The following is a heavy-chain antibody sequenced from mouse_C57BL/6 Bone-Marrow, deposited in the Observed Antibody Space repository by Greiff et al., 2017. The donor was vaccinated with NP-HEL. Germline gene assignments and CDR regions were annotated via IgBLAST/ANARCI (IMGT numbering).Heavy chain of an antibody. CDR3: ARDALDWYFYV. CDR1: GFTFSDFY. CDR2: SRNKANDYTT. Sequence: EVKLMESGGGLVQSGRSLRLSCATSGFTFSDFYMEWVRQAPGKGLEWIAASRNKANDYTTEYSASVKGRFIVSSDTSHSILYLHMNALRAEDTAIYYGARDALDWYFYVWGTGTTVTVSS. V-gene: IGHV7-1*01. J-gene: IGHJ1*03.